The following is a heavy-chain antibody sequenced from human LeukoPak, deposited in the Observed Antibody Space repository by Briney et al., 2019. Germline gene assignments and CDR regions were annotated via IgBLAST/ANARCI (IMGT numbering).Heavy chain of an antibody. Sequence: PSETLSLTCAVYGGSFSAYYWSWFRQPPGKGLEWIGKTNHSEDRNYNPSRKSRVTISVDTSKNQFSLKLSSVSAADTAVYYCARHLKFSNNFPAYVRYWGQGTQVTVSS. CDR3: ARHLKFSNNFPAYVRY. CDR2: TNHSEDR. V-gene: IGHV4-34*01. D-gene: IGHD6-6*01. CDR1: GGSFSAYY. J-gene: IGHJ4*02.